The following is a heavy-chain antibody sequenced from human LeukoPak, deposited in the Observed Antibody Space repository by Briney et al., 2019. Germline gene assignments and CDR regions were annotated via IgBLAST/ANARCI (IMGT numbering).Heavy chain of an antibody. CDR2: VSHEGSSK. V-gene: IGHV3-30*18. CDR1: GYPFSGSD. D-gene: IGHD6-19*01. Sequence: GGSLRLSCAASGYPFSGSDIHWVRQAPGKGLEWVAFVSHEGSSKFYAESVKGRFGISRDNSKSATYLQMNGLRADDTAVYYCAKTTGGWPRFFDHWGQGTLVAVSS. CDR3: AKTTGGWPRFFDH. J-gene: IGHJ4*02.